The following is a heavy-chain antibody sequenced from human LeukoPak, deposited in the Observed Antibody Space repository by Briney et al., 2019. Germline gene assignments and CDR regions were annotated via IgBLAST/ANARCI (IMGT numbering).Heavy chain of an antibody. Sequence: PGGSLRLSCAASGFTFSSNWMGWVRQAPGKGLEWVANINEAGNEKYYGDSVTGRFTIARDNANKLLDLQMNSLRGDDSAVHYCVRDDGSLIGRDWGQGTMVTVSS. V-gene: IGHV3-7*01. CDR3: VRDDGSLIGRD. CDR1: GFTFSSNW. D-gene: IGHD2/OR15-2a*01. J-gene: IGHJ3*01. CDR2: INEAGNEK.